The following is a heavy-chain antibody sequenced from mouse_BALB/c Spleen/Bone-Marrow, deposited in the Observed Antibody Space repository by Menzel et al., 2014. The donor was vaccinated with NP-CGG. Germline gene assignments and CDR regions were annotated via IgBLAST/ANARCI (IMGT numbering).Heavy chain of an antibody. CDR3: GRYGYDAMDF. J-gene: IGHJ4*01. V-gene: IGHV1-37*01. Sequence: VQLKESGPELVKPGASVKLSCRASGFSFTDYFINWVKQSRGKSLEWIGRIHPYNGDTFYNQKFKVKATLTVDKSSNTTRMELLSLTSEDSAVYYCGRYGYDAMDFWGQGTSVTVSS. D-gene: IGHD1-1*02. CDR1: GFSFTDYF. CDR2: IHPYNGDT.